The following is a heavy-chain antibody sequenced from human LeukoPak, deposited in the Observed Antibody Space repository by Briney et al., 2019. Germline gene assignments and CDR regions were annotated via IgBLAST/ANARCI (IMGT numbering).Heavy chain of an antibody. J-gene: IGHJ4*02. Sequence: PSETLSLTCTVSGGSISSYYWSWIRQPPGKGLEWIGYIYYSGSTNYNPSLKSRATISVDTSKNQFSLKLSSVTAADTAVYYCAREDCTNGVCYVGYWGQGTLVTVSS. CDR2: IYYSGST. D-gene: IGHD2-8*01. V-gene: IGHV4-59*01. CDR3: AREDCTNGVCYVGY. CDR1: GGSISSYY.